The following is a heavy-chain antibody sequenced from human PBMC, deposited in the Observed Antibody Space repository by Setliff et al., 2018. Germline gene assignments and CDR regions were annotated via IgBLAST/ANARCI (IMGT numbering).Heavy chain of an antibody. V-gene: IGHV4-59*12. CDR3: ARDVGVEGGDYYYGMDV. J-gene: IGHJ6*02. CDR1: GGSISDYY. Sequence: SETLSLTCTVSGGSISDYYWSWIRQPPGKGLEWIGSIYYSGSTNYNPSLKSRVTISVDTSKNQFSLKLSSVTAADTAVYYCARDVGVEGGDYYYGMDVWGQGTTVTVSS. CDR2: IYYSGST.